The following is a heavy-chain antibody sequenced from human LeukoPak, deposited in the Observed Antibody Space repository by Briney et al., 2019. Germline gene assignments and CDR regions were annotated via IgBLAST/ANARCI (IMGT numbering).Heavy chain of an antibody. D-gene: IGHD3-22*01. J-gene: IGHJ4*02. V-gene: IGHV5-51*01. Sequence: GESLKISCKGSGYIFTTYWIGWVRQMPGKGLEWMGIIYPGDSDTRYSPSFQGQVTISADKSISTAYLQWSSLKASDTAMYYCATHTYYYDSSGYYTFDYWGQGTLVTVSS. CDR3: ATHTYYYDSSGYYTFDY. CDR2: IYPGDSDT. CDR1: GYIFTTYW.